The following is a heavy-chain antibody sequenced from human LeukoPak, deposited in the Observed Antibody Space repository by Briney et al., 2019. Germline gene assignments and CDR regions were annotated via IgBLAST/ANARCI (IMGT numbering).Heavy chain of an antibody. Sequence: GGSLRLSCAASGFTFSNYAMTWVRQAPGKGLEWVSAIGGTTGGTYYADSVKSRFTISRDNSKNTLYLQMNSLTAEDTAVYYCAKFDTAGDYWGQGTLVTVSS. D-gene: IGHD5-18*01. V-gene: IGHV3-23*01. CDR1: GFTFSNYA. CDR2: IGGTTGGT. J-gene: IGHJ4*02. CDR3: AKFDTAGDY.